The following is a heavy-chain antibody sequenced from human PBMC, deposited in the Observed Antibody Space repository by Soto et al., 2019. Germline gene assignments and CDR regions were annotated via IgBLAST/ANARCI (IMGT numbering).Heavy chain of an antibody. CDR1: GDTFSSYI. CDR2: VIPVLTTT. V-gene: IGHV1-69*08. J-gene: IGHJ6*02. D-gene: IGHD2-21*02. CDR3: ARRRYCGYDCYHKHYYGMDV. Sequence: QVQLVQSGAEVKKPGSSVRVSCRSSGDTFSSYIVNWLRLAPGRGLEWMGRVIPVLTTTDYAQNFRGRVTISAERSTNPVYLDLSSLRSDDTAVYYCARRRYCGYDCYHKHYYGMDVWGQGSLVTVAS.